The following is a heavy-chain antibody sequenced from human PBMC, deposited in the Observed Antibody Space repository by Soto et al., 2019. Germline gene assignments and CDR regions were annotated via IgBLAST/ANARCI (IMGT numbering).Heavy chain of an antibody. CDR1: GFTVTRYS. CDR3: ARESEDLTSNFDY. V-gene: IGHV3-21*06. Sequence: LRLSCAASGFTVTRYSMNWVRQAPGKGLEWVSSISSTTNYIYYGDSMKGRFTISRDNAKNSLYLEMNSLRAEDTAVYYCARESEDLTSNFDYWGQGTLVTVSS. J-gene: IGHJ4*02. CDR2: ISSTTNYI.